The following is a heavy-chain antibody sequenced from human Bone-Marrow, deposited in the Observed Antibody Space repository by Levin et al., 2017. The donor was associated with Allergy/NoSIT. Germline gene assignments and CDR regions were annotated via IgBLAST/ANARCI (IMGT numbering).Heavy chain of an antibody. CDR2: MPDERGNR. J-gene: IGHJ6*02. CDR1: GFTFSNVV. CDR3: AKTDRVTVDIMGRVRHYFHFAMGV. D-gene: IGHD3-16*01. V-gene: IGHV3-30*02. Sequence: GGSLRLSCVAPGFTFSNVVTHWVRQAPGKGLEWVAVMPDERGNRYYADSVKGRFTVSTDNSKNTLYLQMSSLRREDTAVYYCAKTDRVTVDIMGRVRHYFHFAMGVWGQGTTVVVSS.